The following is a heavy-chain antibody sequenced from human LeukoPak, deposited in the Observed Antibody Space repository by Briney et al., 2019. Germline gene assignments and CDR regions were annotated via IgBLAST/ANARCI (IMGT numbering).Heavy chain of an antibody. Sequence: GASVKVSCKASGYTFTSYGISWVRRAPGQGLEWMGWISAYNGNTNYAQKLQGRVTMTTDTSTSTAYMELRSLRSDDTAVYYCARDRGHTVTSHDAFDIWGQGTMVTVSS. D-gene: IGHD4-17*01. CDR1: GYTFTSYG. CDR3: ARDRGHTVTSHDAFDI. V-gene: IGHV1-18*01. CDR2: ISAYNGNT. J-gene: IGHJ3*02.